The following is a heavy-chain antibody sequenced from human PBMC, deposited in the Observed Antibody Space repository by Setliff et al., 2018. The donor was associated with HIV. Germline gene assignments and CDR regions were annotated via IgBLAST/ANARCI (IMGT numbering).Heavy chain of an antibody. Sequence: SETLSLTCTVSGASITSHYWSWIRQSPGRELEWIGYIYSTGSTNYNPSLQSRVSIPMDASKNKFSLKVTSVTSADTAVYYCAKGAGFYGDYTLDYWGQGKLVTV. CDR3: AKGAGFYGDYTLDY. CDR1: GASITSHY. J-gene: IGHJ4*02. CDR2: IYSTGST. V-gene: IGHV4-59*11. D-gene: IGHD4-17*01.